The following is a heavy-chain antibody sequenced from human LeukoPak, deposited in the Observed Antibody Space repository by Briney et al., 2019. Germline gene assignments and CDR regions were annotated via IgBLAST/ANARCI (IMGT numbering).Heavy chain of an antibody. CDR1: GGSINSSSYY. Sequence: SETLSLTCTVSGGSINSSSYYWGWIRQPPGKGLEWIGSIYYSGSTYYNPSLKSRVTISVDTSKNQFSLKLSSVTAADTAVYYCARQIGGYSYGQGWFDPWGQGTLVTVSS. CDR2: IYYSGST. D-gene: IGHD5-18*01. CDR3: ARQIGGYSYGQGWFDP. V-gene: IGHV4-39*01. J-gene: IGHJ5*02.